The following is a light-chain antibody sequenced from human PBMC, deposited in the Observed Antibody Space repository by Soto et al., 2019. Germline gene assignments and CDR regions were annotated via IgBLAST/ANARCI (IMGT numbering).Light chain of an antibody. CDR1: QDISNY. V-gene: IGKV1-33*01. J-gene: IGKJ1*01. CDR3: QQYDNRPVA. Sequence: IQTPPSPSSLSASVGDRVTITSQARQDISNYLNWYPQKPGKAPMLLIYDASNSETGGPSRFSGSGSGTDCTFTISSVQAEDIATYYCQQYDNRPVAFGQGTKVDIK. CDR2: DAS.